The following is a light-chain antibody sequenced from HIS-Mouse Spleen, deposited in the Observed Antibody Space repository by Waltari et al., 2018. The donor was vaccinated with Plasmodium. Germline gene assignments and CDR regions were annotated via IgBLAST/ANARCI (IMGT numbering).Light chain of an antibody. J-gene: IGLJ3*02. CDR1: SLRSYY. CDR3: NSRDSSGNHQV. V-gene: IGLV3-19*01. Sequence: SSELTQDPAVSVALGQIVRITCQGDSLRSYYASWYQQKPGQAPVLVIYGKNNRPSGIPDRFSGSSSGNTASLTITGAQAEDEADYYCNSRDSSGNHQVFGGGTKLTVL. CDR2: GKN.